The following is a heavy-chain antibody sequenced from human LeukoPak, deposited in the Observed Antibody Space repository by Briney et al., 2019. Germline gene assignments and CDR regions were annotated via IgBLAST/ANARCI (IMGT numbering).Heavy chain of an antibody. CDR3: GRVGGRSKAAKGDAFDI. D-gene: IGHD6-6*01. V-gene: IGHV3-21*01. Sequence: GGSLRLSCAASGFTFSTYSMNWVRQAPGKGLEWVSSISSGSTYMYYADSVKGRFTISRDNAQNSMYLQMNSLRAEDTAVYYCGRVGGRSKAAKGDAFDIWGQGTMVTVSS. CDR2: ISSGSTYM. J-gene: IGHJ3*02. CDR1: GFTFSTYS.